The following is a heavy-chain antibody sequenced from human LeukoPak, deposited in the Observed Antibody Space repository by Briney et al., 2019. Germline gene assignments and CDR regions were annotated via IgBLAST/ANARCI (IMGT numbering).Heavy chain of an antibody. J-gene: IGHJ4*02. Sequence: SETLSLTCTISGGSFSWGGSYWSWIRQPPGKGLEWLGYIFHNGDTYYNSSLKSRVSLSVDKANKKFSLRLTSVTAADTAVYFCARDSRLASRTRTFDSWGQGTLVIVSS. CDR3: ARDSRLASRTRTFDS. V-gene: IGHV4-30-2*01. CDR1: GGSFSWGGSY. D-gene: IGHD2-2*01. CDR2: IFHNGDT.